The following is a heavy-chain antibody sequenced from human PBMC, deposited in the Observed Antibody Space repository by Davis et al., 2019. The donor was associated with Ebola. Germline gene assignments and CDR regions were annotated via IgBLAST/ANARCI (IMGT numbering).Heavy chain of an antibody. D-gene: IGHD3-16*01. V-gene: IGHV6-1*01. CDR3: GRGGMQSGMAV. J-gene: IGHJ6*02. Sequence: SETLSLTCAISGDSVSTNIGWNCIRQSPSRGLEWLGRTYYTSEWKNDYAVSVRGRMTTNADTSKNQFSLQLNSVTPEDTAVYYCGRGGMQSGMAVWGQGTPVTVSS. CDR2: TYYTSEWKN. CDR1: GDSVSTNIG.